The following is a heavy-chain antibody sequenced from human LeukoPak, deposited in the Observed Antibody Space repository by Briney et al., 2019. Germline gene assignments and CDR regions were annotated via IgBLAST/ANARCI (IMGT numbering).Heavy chain of an antibody. D-gene: IGHD2/OR15-2a*01. V-gene: IGHV3-33*08. CDR1: GFTFSSYG. Sequence: GGSLRLSCAASGFTFSSYGMHWVRQAPGKGLECVATICDSGGNTYYADSVKGRFTISRDNSKNTLYLQMNSLRVEDTAVYYCVRGYYSGPYGIDVWGQGTTVSVSS. J-gene: IGHJ6*02. CDR2: ICDSGGNT. CDR3: VRGYYSGPYGIDV.